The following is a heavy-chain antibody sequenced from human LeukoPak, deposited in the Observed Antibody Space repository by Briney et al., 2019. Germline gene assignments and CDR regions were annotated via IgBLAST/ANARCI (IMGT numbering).Heavy chain of an antibody. Sequence: SETLSLTCTVSGGSISSYYWSWIRQPPGKGLEWVGYIYYSGSTNYNPSLKSRVTISVDTSKNQFSLKLSSVTAADTAVYYCARNMGMHYYYGMDVWGQGTTVTVSS. D-gene: IGHD7-27*01. CDR1: GGSISSYY. CDR3: ARNMGMHYYYGMDV. V-gene: IGHV4-59*01. CDR2: IYYSGST. J-gene: IGHJ6*02.